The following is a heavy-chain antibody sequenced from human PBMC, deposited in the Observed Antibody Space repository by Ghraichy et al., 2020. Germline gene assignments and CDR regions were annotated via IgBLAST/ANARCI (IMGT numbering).Heavy chain of an antibody. J-gene: IGHJ4*02. CDR1: GGSFSGSY. CDR3: ARGKLLYDHDSSGYYPYDY. D-gene: IGHD3-22*01. CDR2: INHSGST. V-gene: IGHV4-34*01. Sequence: ESLNISCAVYGGSFSGSYWSWIRQSPGKGLEWIGEINHSGSTNYSPSLKSRVTISVDRSKNQFSLKLNSVTAADTAVYYCARGKLLYDHDSSGYYPYDYWGQGTLVTVSS.